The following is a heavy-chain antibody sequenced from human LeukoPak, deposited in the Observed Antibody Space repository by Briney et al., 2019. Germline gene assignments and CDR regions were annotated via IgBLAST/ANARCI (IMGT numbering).Heavy chain of an antibody. CDR3: ARDPKSGSTAS. V-gene: IGHV3-11*04. CDR2: MSSSGSII. J-gene: IGHJ5*02. CDR1: GFTFSDYY. D-gene: IGHD1-26*01. Sequence: GGSLRPSCAASGFTFSDYYMSWIRQAPGKGLEWVSYMSSSGSIIYYADSVKGRSTISRDNAKNSLYLQMNSLRAEDTAVYYCARDPKSGSTASWGQGTLVTVSS.